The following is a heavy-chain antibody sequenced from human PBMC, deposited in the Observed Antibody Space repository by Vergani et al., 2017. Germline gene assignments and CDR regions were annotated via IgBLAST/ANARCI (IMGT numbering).Heavy chain of an antibody. Sequence: QLHLQESGPGLVKPSGTLSLTCTVSGGSITSSCYSWGWLRQPPGKGLEWMGYVSFRGDTLYDPSVKGRMTISLNTSSNQFSLYLTSVTAADTAVYYCARARRYYGAGSPDYWGQGTLVTVSS. V-gene: IGHV4-61*05. D-gene: IGHD3-10*01. CDR3: ARARRYYGAGSPDY. J-gene: IGHJ4*02. CDR2: VSFRGDT. CDR1: GGSITSSCYS.